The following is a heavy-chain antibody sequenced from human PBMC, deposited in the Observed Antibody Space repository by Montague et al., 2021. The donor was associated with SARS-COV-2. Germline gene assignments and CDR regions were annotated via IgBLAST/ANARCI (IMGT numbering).Heavy chain of an antibody. Sequence: SETLSLTCSVSGGSISSYYWSWIRQSPGKGLEWIGYIFHSGITDYNPSLKSRVTISVDMSKNQFSLRLNSVTAADTSIYYCARHETGDPPFGDWGQGTLVTVSS. J-gene: IGHJ4*02. CDR2: IFHSGIT. V-gene: IGHV4-59*08. CDR3: ARHETGDPPFGD. CDR1: GGSISSYY. D-gene: IGHD7-27*01.